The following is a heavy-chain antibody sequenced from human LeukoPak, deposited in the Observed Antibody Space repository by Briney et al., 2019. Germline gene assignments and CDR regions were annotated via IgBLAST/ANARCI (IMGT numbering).Heavy chain of an antibody. V-gene: IGHV4-34*01. CDR3: VRGGLRRGVSGPGWWFDP. J-gene: IGHJ5*02. CDR1: GGSFSGYY. D-gene: IGHD5/OR15-5a*01. Sequence: SETLSLTCAVYGGSFSGYYWSWIRQPPGKGLEWIGEINHSGSTNYNPSLKSRGTISVDTSKNQFSLKLSSVTAADTAVYYCVRGGLRRGVSGPGWWFDPWGQGTLVTVSS. CDR2: INHSGST.